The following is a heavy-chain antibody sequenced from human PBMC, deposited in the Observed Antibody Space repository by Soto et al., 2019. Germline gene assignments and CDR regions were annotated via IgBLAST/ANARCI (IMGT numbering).Heavy chain of an antibody. J-gene: IGHJ6*02. V-gene: IGHV3-30*18. Sequence: QVQLVESGGGVVQPGRSLRLSCAASGFTFSSYGMHWVRQAPGKGLEWVAVISYHGSNKYYADSVKGRFTISRDNSKNPLYLQMNSLRAEDTALYYCAKAQRHFTVTSGMDVWGQGTTVTVSS. D-gene: IGHD4-17*01. CDR3: AKAQRHFTVTSGMDV. CDR2: ISYHGSNK. CDR1: GFTFSSYG.